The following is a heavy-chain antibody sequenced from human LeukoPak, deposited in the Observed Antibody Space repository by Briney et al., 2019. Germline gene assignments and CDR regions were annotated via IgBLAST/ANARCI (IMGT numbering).Heavy chain of an antibody. CDR2: IIPIFGTA. J-gene: IGHJ4*02. CDR3: ARGEQPQYYFDY. Sequence: SVKVSCKASGGTFSSYAISWVRRAPGQGLEWMGGIIPIFGTANYAQKFQGRVTITTDESTSTAYMELSSLRSEDTAVYYCARGEQPQYYFDYWGQGNLVTVSS. V-gene: IGHV1-69*05. D-gene: IGHD1/OR15-1a*01. CDR1: GGTFSSYA.